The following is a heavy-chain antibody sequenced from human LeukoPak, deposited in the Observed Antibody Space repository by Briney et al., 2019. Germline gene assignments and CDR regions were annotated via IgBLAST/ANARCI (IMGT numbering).Heavy chain of an antibody. V-gene: IGHV3-23*01. CDR3: ARSTSNARYAFDI. J-gene: IGHJ3*02. CDR1: GFTFSSYA. D-gene: IGHD2-2*01. Sequence: GGSLRLSCAASGFTFSSYAMSWVRQAPGKGLEWVSAISGSGGNTYYADSVKGRFTISRDNSKNTLYLQMNSLRAEDTAVYYCARSTSNARYAFDIWGQGTLVTVSS. CDR2: ISGSGGNT.